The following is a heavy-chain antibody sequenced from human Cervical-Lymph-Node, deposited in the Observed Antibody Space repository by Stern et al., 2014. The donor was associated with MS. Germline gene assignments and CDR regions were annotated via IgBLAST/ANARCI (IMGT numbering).Heavy chain of an antibody. CDR3: ARALVGATLIGPLHFAN. V-gene: IGHV3-30-3*01. CDR2: LSYDGSNE. Sequence: VQLVESGGGVVQPGKSLRLSCAASGFTFSRYAMHWVRQAPGKGLEWVTILSYDGSNEYYADSVKGRFTISRDNSKNTLYLQMDSLRPEDTAVYYCARALVGATLIGPLHFANGGQGTLVTVSS. J-gene: IGHJ1*01. CDR1: GFTFSRYA. D-gene: IGHD1-26*01.